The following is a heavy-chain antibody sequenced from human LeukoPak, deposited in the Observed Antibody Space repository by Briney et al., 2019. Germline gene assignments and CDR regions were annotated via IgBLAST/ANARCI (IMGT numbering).Heavy chain of an antibody. J-gene: IGHJ4*02. CDR3: ARVRSIAAAGVDY. D-gene: IGHD6-13*01. CDR2: ISSSSSYI. Sequence: GGSLRLSCAASGFTFSSYSMNWVRQAPGKGLEWVSSISSSSSYIYYADSVKGRFTISRDNAKNSLYLQMNSLRAEDTAVYYCARVRSIAAAGVDYWGQGTLVTVSS. V-gene: IGHV3-21*01. CDR1: GFTFSSYS.